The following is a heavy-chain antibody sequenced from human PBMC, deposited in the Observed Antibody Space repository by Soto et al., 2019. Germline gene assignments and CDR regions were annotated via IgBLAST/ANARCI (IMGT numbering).Heavy chain of an antibody. CDR2: VHSDGTTT. D-gene: IGHD3-10*01. V-gene: IGHV3-74*01. CDR3: ARGDRGGFAL. J-gene: IGHJ3*01. CDR1: GFTFDYYW. Sequence: EVQLVESGGGLVQPGESLRLSCAASGFTFDYYWMHWVRQAPGKGLVWVSRVHSDGTTTNYADSVKGRFTISRDNARNTVSPQMSSLRAEDTAIYYSARGDRGGFALWRHGTVVTVSS.